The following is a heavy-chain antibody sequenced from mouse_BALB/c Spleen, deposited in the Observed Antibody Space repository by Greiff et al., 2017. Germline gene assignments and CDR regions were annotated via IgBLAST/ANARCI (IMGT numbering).Heavy chain of an antibody. CDR3: NAAYGNYAAY. CDR1: GFNIKDYY. CDR2: IDPENGDT. D-gene: IGHD2-10*02. J-gene: IGHJ3*01. V-gene: IGHV14-4*02. Sequence: EVQLQQSGAELVRSGASVKLSCTASGFNIKDYYMHWVKQRPEQGLEWIGWIDPENGDTEYAPKFQGKATMTADTSSNTAYLQLSSLTSEDTAVYYCNAAYGNYAAYWGQGTLGTVSA.